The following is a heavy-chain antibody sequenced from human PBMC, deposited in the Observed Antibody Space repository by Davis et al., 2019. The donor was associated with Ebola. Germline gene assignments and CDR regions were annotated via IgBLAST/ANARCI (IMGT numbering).Heavy chain of an antibody. CDR2: IDYSGST. V-gene: IGHV4-61*08. CDR3: ARQWQRLAWFDP. D-gene: IGHD6-25*01. J-gene: IGHJ5*02. Sequence: PSETLSLTCAVSGGAVSSGGYFWTWIRQPPGKGLEYIGYIDYSGSTEYNPSLKSRITISVDTSQNQFSLRLTSVTPADTAVYYCARQWQRLAWFDPWGQGTLVTVSS. CDR1: GGAVSSGGYF.